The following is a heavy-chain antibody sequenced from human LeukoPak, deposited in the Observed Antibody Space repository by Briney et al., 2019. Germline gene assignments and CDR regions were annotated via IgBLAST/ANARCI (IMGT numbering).Heavy chain of an antibody. CDR2: INPNSGGT. J-gene: IGHJ6*03. V-gene: IGHV1-2*02. CDR1: GYTFTGYY. D-gene: IGHD3-10*01. CDR3: ARDSRETRGVIYYYYYYMDV. Sequence: GASVKVSCKASGYTFTGYYMHWVRQAPGQGLEWMGWINPNSGGTNYAQKFQGRVTMTRDTSISTAYMELSRLRSDDTAVYYCARDSRETRGVIYYYYYYMDVWGKGTTVTISS.